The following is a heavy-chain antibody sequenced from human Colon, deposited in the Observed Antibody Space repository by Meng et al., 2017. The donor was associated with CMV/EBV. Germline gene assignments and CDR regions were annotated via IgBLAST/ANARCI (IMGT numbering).Heavy chain of an antibody. CDR2: IYDTGTR. CDR3: AKYYSRAMDV. V-gene: IGHV3-53*03. CDR1: GFSVSRNY. J-gene: IGHJ6*02. Sequence: GGSLRLSCAASGFSVSRNYISWVRQRPGQGLEWLSVIYDTGTRYYADSVKGRFTVSRDESKNTVFLQMNNLRAEDTAVYYCAKYYSRAMDVWGQGTTVTVSS. D-gene: IGHD2/OR15-2a*01.